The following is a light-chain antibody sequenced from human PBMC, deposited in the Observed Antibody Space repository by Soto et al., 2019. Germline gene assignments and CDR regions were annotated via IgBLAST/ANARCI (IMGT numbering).Light chain of an antibody. Sequence: ETVLTQSPATLSLSPGERATLSCRASQTISSYLIWYQQKPGQAPRLLIYDASSRATGIPARFSGSGSGTDFTLTISSLEPEDFAVYYCQQRCNWPLTFGGGTKVEI. J-gene: IGKJ4*01. V-gene: IGKV3-11*01. CDR1: QTISSY. CDR2: DAS. CDR3: QQRCNWPLT.